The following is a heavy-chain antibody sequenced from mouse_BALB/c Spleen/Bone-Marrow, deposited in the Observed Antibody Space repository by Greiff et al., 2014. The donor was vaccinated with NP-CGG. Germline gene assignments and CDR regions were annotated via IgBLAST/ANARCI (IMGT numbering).Heavy chain of an antibody. J-gene: IGHJ4*01. Sequence: QVQLKESGPGLVAPSQSLSITCTVSGFSLTSYGVHWVRQPPGKGLEWLGVIWAGGSTNYNSALMSRLSISKDNSKSQVFLKMNSLRTDDTAMYYCASDYGSSYYAMDYWGQGTSVTVSS. V-gene: IGHV2-9*02. CDR2: IWAGGST. CDR3: ASDYGSSYYAMDY. D-gene: IGHD1-1*01. CDR1: GFSLTSYG.